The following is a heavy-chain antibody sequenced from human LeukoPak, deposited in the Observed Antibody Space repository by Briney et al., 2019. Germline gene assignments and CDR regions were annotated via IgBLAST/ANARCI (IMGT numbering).Heavy chain of an antibody. CDR3: VRGGYYYGPSD. CDR1: GASISSYY. Sequence: SETLSLTCTVSGASISSYYWSWIRQPAGKGLEWIGRTYTSGSINYNPSLKSRVTMSVDTSKNQFSLKLRSVTAADTAVYYCVRGGYYYGPSDWGQGTLVTVSS. J-gene: IGHJ4*02. D-gene: IGHD3-10*01. CDR2: TYTSGSI. V-gene: IGHV4-4*07.